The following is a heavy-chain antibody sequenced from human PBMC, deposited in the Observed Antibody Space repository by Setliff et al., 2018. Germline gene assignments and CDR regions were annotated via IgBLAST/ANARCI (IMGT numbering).Heavy chain of an antibody. D-gene: IGHD6-19*01. V-gene: IGHV3-48*04. CDR2: LNNDGTTI. CDR1: GFTFSTYG. Sequence: GGSLRLSCAASGFTFSTYGLNWVRQAPGKGLEWISYLNNDGTTIYYADSVRGRFTISRDNARDSLYLQMNSLRAEDTAVYYCAHRRTSSGWMNFDYWGQGTLVTVSS. CDR3: AHRRTSSGWMNFDY. J-gene: IGHJ4*02.